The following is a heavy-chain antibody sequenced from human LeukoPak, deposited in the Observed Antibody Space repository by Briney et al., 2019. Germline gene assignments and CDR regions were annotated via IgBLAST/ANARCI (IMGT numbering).Heavy chain of an antibody. CDR2: ISYDGSNK. J-gene: IGHJ1*01. V-gene: IGHV3-30*18. D-gene: IGHD2-2*01. CDR1: GFTFSSYG. Sequence: PGRSLRLSCAASGFTFSSYGMHWVRQAPGKGLKWVAVISYDGSNKYYADSVKGRFTISRDNSKNTLYLQMNSLRAEDTAVYYCAKDRPPECSSTSCFAEYFQHWGQGTLVTVSS. CDR3: AKDRPPECSSTSCFAEYFQH.